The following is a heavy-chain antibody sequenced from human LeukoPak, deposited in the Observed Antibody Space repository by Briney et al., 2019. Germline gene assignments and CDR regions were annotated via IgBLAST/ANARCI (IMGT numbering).Heavy chain of an antibody. CDR3: ARGPKQWLVRGVWSAFDI. CDR1: GFTFSTYN. D-gene: IGHD6-19*01. J-gene: IGHJ3*02. V-gene: IGHV3-48*01. Sequence: GGSLRLSCAPSGFTFSTYNMNWVRQAPGKGLEWISYISTSSNTISYADSVKGRFTISRDNAKNSLYLQMDSLRSEDTAVYYCARGPKQWLVRGVWSAFDIWGQGTMVTVSS. CDR2: ISTSSNTI.